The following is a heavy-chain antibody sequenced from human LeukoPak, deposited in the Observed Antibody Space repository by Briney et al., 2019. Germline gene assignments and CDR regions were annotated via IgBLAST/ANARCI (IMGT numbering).Heavy chain of an antibody. CDR3: VKDRKPDSRYNFDY. D-gene: IGHD5-12*01. V-gene: IGHV3-23*01. CDR1: GFTFSNYA. CDR2: IIANSGVI. J-gene: IGHJ4*02. Sequence: GGSLRLFFAASGFTFSNYAMNWVRQAPGKGLEWVSLIIANSGVINYADSVKGRFTISRDNSKNTLYLQMNSLRAEDTATYFCVKDRKPDSRYNFDYWGRGTLVTVSS.